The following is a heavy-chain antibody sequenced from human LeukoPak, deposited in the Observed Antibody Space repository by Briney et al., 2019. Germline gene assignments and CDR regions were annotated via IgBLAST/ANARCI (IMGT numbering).Heavy chain of an antibody. V-gene: IGHV3-48*03. CDR1: GFTFSSFE. CDR3: ARCSTGWTVFDN. D-gene: IGHD6-19*01. Sequence: GGSLRLSCAASGFTFSSFEMNGVRQAPGKGVGWVSIISRSGSTIYYADSVKGRFTISRDNAKNSLYLQMNRLRAEDTAVYYCARCSTGWTVFDNWGQGTLVSVSS. J-gene: IGHJ4*02. CDR2: ISRSGSTI.